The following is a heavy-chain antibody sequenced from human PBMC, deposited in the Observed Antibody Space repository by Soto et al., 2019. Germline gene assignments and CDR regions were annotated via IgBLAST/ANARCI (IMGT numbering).Heavy chain of an antibody. CDR1: GGSISSSSYY. J-gene: IGHJ5*02. Sequence: SETLSLTCTVSGGSISSSSYYWGWIRQPPGKGLEWIGSIYYSGSTYYNPSLKSRVTISVDTSKNQFSLKLSSVTAADTAVYYCARHSSYLPLFDPWGQGTLVTVSS. CDR3: ARHSSYLPLFDP. V-gene: IGHV4-39*01. CDR2: IYYSGST. D-gene: IGHD6-6*01.